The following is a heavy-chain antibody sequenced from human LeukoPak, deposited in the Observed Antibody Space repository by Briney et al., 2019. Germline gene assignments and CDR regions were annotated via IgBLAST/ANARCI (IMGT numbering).Heavy chain of an antibody. V-gene: IGHV5-51*01. Sequence: GEALKISCKGSGYSFTSYWIGWVRQRPGKGLELMGSIYPGDSDTRYSPSFQGQVTISADQSIRTAYLEWSSLKASDTAMYYCARHRILGYCSGGSCYLDYWGQGTLVTVSS. CDR2: IYPGDSDT. D-gene: IGHD2-15*01. J-gene: IGHJ4*02. CDR1: GYSFTSYW. CDR3: ARHRILGYCSGGSCYLDY.